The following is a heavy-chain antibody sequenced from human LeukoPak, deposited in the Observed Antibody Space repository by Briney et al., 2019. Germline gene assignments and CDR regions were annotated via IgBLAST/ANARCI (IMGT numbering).Heavy chain of an antibody. V-gene: IGHV3-43*01. D-gene: IGHD3/OR15-3a*01. CDR2: IRWDGGST. CDR1: GFTFDHYT. CDR3: AKDTGTGTETFDI. J-gene: IGHJ3*02. Sequence: PGGSLRLSCGASGFTFDHYTMHWVRQAPGEGLEWVSLIRWDGGSTYYADSVKGRFTISRDNSKNSLYLQMNSLRTEDTALYYCAKDTGTGTETFDIWGQGTMVTVSS.